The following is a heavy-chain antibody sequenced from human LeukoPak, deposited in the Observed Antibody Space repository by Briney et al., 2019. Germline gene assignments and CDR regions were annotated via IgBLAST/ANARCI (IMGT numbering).Heavy chain of an antibody. CDR3: ARDNWGRPLADY. J-gene: IGHJ4*02. D-gene: IGHD7-27*01. CDR1: GGSISSSSYY. V-gene: IGHV4-39*07. Sequence: SETLSLTCTVSGGSISSSSYYWGWIRQPPGKGLEWIGSIYYSGSTYYNPSLKSRVTISVGTSKNQFSLKLSSVTAADTAVYYCARDNWGRPLADYWGQGTLVTVSS. CDR2: IYYSGST.